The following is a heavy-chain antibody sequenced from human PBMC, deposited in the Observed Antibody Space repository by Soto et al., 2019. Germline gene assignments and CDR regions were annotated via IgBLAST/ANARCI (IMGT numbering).Heavy chain of an antibody. D-gene: IGHD6-19*01. CDR2: TYYRSKWYN. V-gene: IGHV6-1*01. CDR1: GDSVSSNSGA. CDR3: ARGLGSSGWYSPWDAFDI. J-gene: IGHJ3*02. Sequence: SQTLSLTCAISGDSVSSNSGAWNWIRQSPSRGLEWLGRTYYRSKWYNDYAVSVKSRITINPDTSKNQFSLQLNSVTPEDTAVYYCARGLGSSGWYSPWDAFDIWGQGTMVTVSS.